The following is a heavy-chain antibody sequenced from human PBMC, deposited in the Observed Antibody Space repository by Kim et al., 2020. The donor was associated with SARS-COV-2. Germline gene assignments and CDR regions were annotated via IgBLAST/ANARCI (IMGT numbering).Heavy chain of an antibody. Sequence: GESLTISCKGSGYSFTSYLISWVRQMPGKGLEWMWRIDPSDSYTNYSPSFQGHVTITADQSIRTAYLQWSSLKASDTAMYYCASLLGYESEGPHYYFSDMDVWGQGTTDTVSS. J-gene: IGHJ6*02. CDR2: IDPSDSYT. CDR1: GYSFTSYL. D-gene: IGHD3-22*01. V-gene: IGHV5-10-1*01. CDR3: ASLLGYESEGPHYYFSDMDV.